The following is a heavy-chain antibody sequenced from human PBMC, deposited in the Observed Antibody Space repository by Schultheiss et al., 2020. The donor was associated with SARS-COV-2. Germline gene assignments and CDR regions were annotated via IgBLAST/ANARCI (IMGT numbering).Heavy chain of an antibody. V-gene: IGHV3-7*01. Sequence: GGSLRLSCAASGFTFSSYGMHWVRQAPGKGLEWVANMKQDGSEKYYVDSVKGRFTISRDNSKNTLYLQMNSLRDEDTAVYYCAKDQGGNSYAFDYWGQGTLVTVSS. CDR1: GFTFSSYG. J-gene: IGHJ4*02. D-gene: IGHD5-18*01. CDR2: MKQDGSEK. CDR3: AKDQGGNSYAFDY.